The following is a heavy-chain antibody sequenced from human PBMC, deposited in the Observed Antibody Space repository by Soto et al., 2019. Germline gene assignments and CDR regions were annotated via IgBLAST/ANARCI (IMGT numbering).Heavy chain of an antibody. V-gene: IGHV1-18*01. Sequence: ASVKVSCKASGYTFTSYGISWVRQAPGQGLEWMGWISAYNGNTNYAQKLQGRVTMTTDKSTSTAYMELSSLRSEDTAVYYCATINSFSGGSCYPNYYYYYYMDVWGKGTTVTVSS. J-gene: IGHJ6*03. CDR2: ISAYNGNT. CDR1: GYTFTSYG. D-gene: IGHD2-15*01. CDR3: ATINSFSGGSCYPNYYYYYYMDV.